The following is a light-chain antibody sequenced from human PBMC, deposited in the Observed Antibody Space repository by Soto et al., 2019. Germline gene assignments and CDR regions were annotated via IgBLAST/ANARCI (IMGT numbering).Light chain of an antibody. V-gene: IGLV1-51*01. CDR1: SSNIGNNY. J-gene: IGLJ1*01. Sequence: QSVLTQPPSVSAAPGQKVTISCSGSSSNIGNNYVSWYQQLPGTAPKLLIYDNNKRPSGIPDRFSGSKSGTSATLGITGLQTGDEADYYCATWDSSLSGYVFGTGTKVT. CDR2: DNN. CDR3: ATWDSSLSGYV.